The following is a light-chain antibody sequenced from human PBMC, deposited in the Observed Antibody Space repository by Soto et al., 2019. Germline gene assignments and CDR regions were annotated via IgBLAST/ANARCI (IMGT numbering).Light chain of an antibody. V-gene: IGLV4-69*01. CDR1: SGHSSYA. CDR2: LDSDGSH. J-gene: IGLJ2*01. CDR3: QTCGTGSNVV. Sequence: QSVLTQSPSASASLGASVKLTCTLSSGHSSYAIAWHQQQPEKGPRYLMKLDSDGSHTKGDAIPDRFSGSSSGAERYLTISSLQSEDEADYYCQTCGTGSNVVFGGGTKLTVL.